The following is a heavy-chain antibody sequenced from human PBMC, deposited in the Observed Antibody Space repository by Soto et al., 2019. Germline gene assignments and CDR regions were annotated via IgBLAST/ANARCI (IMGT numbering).Heavy chain of an antibody. V-gene: IGHV1-69*12. CDR3: ASAWGPYYYYGMDV. D-gene: IGHD3-16*01. CDR1: GGTFSSYA. J-gene: IGHJ6*02. CDR2: IIPIFGTA. Sequence: QVQLVQSGAGVKKPGSSVKVSCTASGGTFSSYAISWVRQAPGQGLEWMGGIIPIFGTADYAQKFQGRVAITADASTSTAYMELGSLRSEYTAVYYCASAWGPYYYYGMDVWGQGTTVTVSS.